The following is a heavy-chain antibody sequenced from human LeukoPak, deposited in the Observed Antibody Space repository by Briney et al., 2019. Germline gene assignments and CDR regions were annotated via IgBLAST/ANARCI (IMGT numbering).Heavy chain of an antibody. CDR3: ARDSRIAAAGTLDY. D-gene: IGHD6-13*01. J-gene: IGHJ4*02. Sequence: GGSLRLSCAASGFTFSSYSMNWVRQAPGKGLEWVSFISSSSRNIYDADSVKGRFIISRDNAKNSLYLQMNSLRAEDTAVYYCARDSRIAAAGTLDYWGQGTLVTVSS. V-gene: IGHV3-21*06. CDR1: GFTFSSYS. CDR2: ISSSSRNI.